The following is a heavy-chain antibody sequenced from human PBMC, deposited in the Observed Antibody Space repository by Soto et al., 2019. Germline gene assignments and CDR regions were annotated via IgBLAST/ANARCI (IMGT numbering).Heavy chain of an antibody. CDR2: INTYNGNT. Sequence: ASVKVSCKASGYTFTNYGIIWVRQAPGQGLEWMGWINTYNGNTNHAQKLQGRVTMTTDTSTSTAYMELRSLRSDGTAVYYCARGVGSGTYYNQYNWFDPWGRGTLVTVSS. CDR1: GYTFTNYG. V-gene: IGHV1-18*01. J-gene: IGHJ5*02. D-gene: IGHD3-10*01. CDR3: ARGVGSGTYYNQYNWFDP.